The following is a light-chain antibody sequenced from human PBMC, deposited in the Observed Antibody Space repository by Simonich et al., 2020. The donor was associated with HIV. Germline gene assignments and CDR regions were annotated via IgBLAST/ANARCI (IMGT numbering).Light chain of an antibody. CDR2: WAS. CDR1: QSVLYSSNNQNY. CDR3: QQYNNWPPWT. V-gene: IGKV4-1*01. J-gene: IGKJ1*01. Sequence: DIVMTQSPDSLAVSLGERATINCTSTQSVLYSSNNQNYLAWYQQKPGQPPKLLIYWASTRESGVPDRFSGSGSGTEFTLTISSMQSEDFAVYYCQQYNNWPPWTFGQGTKVEIK.